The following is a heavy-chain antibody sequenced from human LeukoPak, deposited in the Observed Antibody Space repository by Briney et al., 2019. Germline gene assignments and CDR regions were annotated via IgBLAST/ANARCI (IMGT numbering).Heavy chain of an antibody. CDR1: GGSFSGYY. V-gene: IGHV4-34*01. Sequence: SETLSLTCAAYGGSFSGYYWSWIRQPPGKGLEWIGEINQSGSTNYNPSLKSRVIISVDTSKNQFSLKLSSVTAADTAVYYCARANRDGSWFDPWGQGTLVTVSS. J-gene: IGHJ5*02. D-gene: IGHD1-14*01. CDR2: INQSGST. CDR3: ARANRDGSWFDP.